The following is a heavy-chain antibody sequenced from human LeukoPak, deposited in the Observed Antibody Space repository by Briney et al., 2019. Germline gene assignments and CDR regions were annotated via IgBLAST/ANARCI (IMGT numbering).Heavy chain of an antibody. CDR3: AKAGNTQYFCGSGSYYPLYY. J-gene: IGHJ4*02. V-gene: IGHV3-30*18. CDR2: ISDDGSNK. CDR1: GFTFSSYG. Sequence: PGGFLRLSCAASGFTFSSYGMHWVRQPPGKGLEWVAVISDDGSNKYYADSVKGRFTISRDNPKNTPFLQMNSLRAEDTAVYYCAKAGNTQYFCGSGSYYPLYYWGQGTLFTVSS. D-gene: IGHD3-10*01.